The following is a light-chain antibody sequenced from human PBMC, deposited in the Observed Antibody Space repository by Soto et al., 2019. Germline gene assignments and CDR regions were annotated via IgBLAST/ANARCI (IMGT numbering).Light chain of an antibody. V-gene: IGLV2-23*01. Sequence: QSALTQPASVSGSPGQSITISCTGTSSDVGNYNLVSWYQQHPGKAPKLMIYEGSKRPSGVSNRFSGSKSGNTASLTISGLQAEDEADYYCCSYAGSSTYVFGTGTKLTV. J-gene: IGLJ1*01. CDR2: EGS. CDR3: CSYAGSSTYV. CDR1: SSDVGNYNL.